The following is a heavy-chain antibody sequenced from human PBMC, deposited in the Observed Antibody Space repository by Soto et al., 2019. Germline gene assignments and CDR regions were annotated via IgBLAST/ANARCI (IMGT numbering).Heavy chain of an antibody. CDR2: ISWNSGSI. V-gene: IGHV3-9*01. CDR1: GFTFDDYA. Sequence: QSGGSLRLSCAASGFTFDDYAMHWVRQAPGKGLEWVSGISWNSGSIGYADSVKGRFTISRDNAKNSLYLQMNSLRAEDTALYYCAKDPLYYYDSPGWGQGTLVTVSS. D-gene: IGHD3-22*01. CDR3: AKDPLYYYDSPG. J-gene: IGHJ4*02.